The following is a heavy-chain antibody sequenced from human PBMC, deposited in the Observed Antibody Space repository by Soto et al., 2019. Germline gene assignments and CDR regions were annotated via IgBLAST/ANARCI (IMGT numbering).Heavy chain of an antibody. CDR2: ISYDGSNK. CDR3: ANLGIAAAAPFAY. CDR1: RVTVRSYG. V-gene: IGHV3-30*18. J-gene: IGHJ4*02. D-gene: IGHD6-25*01. Sequence: SLRICCADCRVTVRSYGMDGARKAPGKGLEWVAVISYDGSNKYYADSVKGRFTISRDNSKNTLYLKMNGRRAEDTVVYYCANLGIAAAAPFAYWGQGTLVPVSS.